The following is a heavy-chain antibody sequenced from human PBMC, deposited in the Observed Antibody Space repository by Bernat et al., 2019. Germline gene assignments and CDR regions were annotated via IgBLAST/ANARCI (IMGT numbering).Heavy chain of an antibody. CDR2: IYSGGST. J-gene: IGHJ6*02. CDR3: ARAHGRGTMVRGVNARVYGMDV. V-gene: IGHV3-53*02. D-gene: IGHD3-10*01. CDR1: GFTVSSNY. Sequence: EVQLVETGGGLIQPGGSLRLSCAASGFTVSSNYMSWVRQAPGKGLEWVSVIYSGGSTYYAESVKGRFTISRDNSKNTLYLQMNSLRAEDTAVYYCARAHGRGTMVRGVNARVYGMDVWGQGTTVTVSS.